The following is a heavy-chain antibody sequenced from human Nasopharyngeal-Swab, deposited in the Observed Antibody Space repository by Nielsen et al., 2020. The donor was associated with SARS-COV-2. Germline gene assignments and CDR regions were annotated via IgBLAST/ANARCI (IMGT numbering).Heavy chain of an antibody. CDR2: IIPIFGTA. CDR1: GGTFSSYA. J-gene: IGHJ6*03. Sequence: SVKVSCKASGGTFSSYAISWVRQAPGQGLEWMGGIIPIFGTANYAQKFQGRVTITADESTSTAYMELSSLSSEDTAVYYCARQDVVVPAAKSKKYYMDVWGKGTTVTVSS. D-gene: IGHD2-2*01. V-gene: IGHV1-69*13. CDR3: ARQDVVVPAAKSKKYYMDV.